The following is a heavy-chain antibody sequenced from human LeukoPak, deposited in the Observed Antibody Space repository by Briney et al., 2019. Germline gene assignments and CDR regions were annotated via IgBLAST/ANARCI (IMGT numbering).Heavy chain of an antibody. CDR2: IKSKTDGGTT. CDR3: TTSSTVTTYHDY. Sequence: GGSLRLSCAASGFTLSNAWMSWVRQAPGKGLEWVGRIKSKTDGGTTDYAAPVKGRFTISRDDSKNTLYLQMNSLKTEDTAVYYCTTSSTVTTYHDYWGQGTLVTVSS. V-gene: IGHV3-15*01. CDR1: GFTLSNAW. J-gene: IGHJ4*02. D-gene: IGHD4-17*01.